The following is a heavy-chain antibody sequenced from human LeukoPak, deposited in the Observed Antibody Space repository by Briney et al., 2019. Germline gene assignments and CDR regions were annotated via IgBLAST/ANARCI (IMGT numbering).Heavy chain of an antibody. CDR2: INHSGST. V-gene: IGHV4-34*01. J-gene: IGHJ4*02. D-gene: IGHD6-19*01. Sequence: PSETLSLTCAVYGESFSGYYWSWIRQPPGKGLEWIGEINHSGSTNYNPSLKSRVTISVDTSKNQFSLKLSSVTAADTAVYYCARVAGKNYWGQGTLVTVSS. CDR1: GESFSGYY. CDR3: ARVAGKNY.